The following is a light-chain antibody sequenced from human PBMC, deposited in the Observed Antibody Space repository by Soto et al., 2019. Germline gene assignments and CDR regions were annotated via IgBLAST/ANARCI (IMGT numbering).Light chain of an antibody. CDR3: QRANSFPFT. V-gene: IGKV1-12*02. CDR1: HIIGSW. Sequence: DIQMTQSPSSVSASIGDRVTITCRACHIIGSWLAWYPQKPGRAPNLLIYDASSLQSGGPSRFSGSGSGTDFTLTITSLQAEDSATSYCQRANSFPFTFGPGTRVDLK. CDR2: DAS. J-gene: IGKJ3*01.